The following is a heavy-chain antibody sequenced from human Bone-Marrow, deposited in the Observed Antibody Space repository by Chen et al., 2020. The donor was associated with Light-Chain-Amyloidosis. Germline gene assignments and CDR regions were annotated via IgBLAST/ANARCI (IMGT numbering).Heavy chain of an antibody. V-gene: IGHV1-18*01. CDR2: ISAYNGNT. Sequence: KASGYTFTSYGISWVRQAPGQGLEWMGWISAYNGNTNYAQKFQGRVTITADESTSTAYMELTSLRSEDTAVYYCARDWGAGSGSYYPYWGQGTLVTVSS. D-gene: IGHD1-26*01. CDR1: GYTFTSYG. J-gene: IGHJ4*02. CDR3: ARDWGAGSGSYYPY.